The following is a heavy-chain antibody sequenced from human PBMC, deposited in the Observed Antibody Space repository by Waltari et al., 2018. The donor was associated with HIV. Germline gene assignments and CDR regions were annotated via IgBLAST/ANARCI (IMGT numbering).Heavy chain of an antibody. V-gene: IGHV4-38-2*02. J-gene: IGHJ2*01. Sequence: QVQLQESGPGLVKPSETLSLTCAVSGYSISSGYYWGWIRQPPGTGLEWIGSIYHSGSTYYNPSLKSRVTISVDTSKNQFSLKLSSVTAADTAVYYCAREARVLHSSGYRHWYFDLWGRGTLVTVSS. CDR2: IYHSGST. CDR1: GYSISSGYY. D-gene: IGHD3-22*01. CDR3: AREARVLHSSGYRHWYFDL.